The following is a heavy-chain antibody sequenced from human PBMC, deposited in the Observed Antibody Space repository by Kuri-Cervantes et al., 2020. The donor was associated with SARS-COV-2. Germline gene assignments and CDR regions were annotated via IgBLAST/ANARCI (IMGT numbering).Heavy chain of an antibody. D-gene: IGHD3-9*01. Sequence: SETLSLTCAVSGYSISSGYYWGWIRQPPGKGLEWIGSIYHSGSTYYNPSLKSRVTISVDTSKNQFSLKLSSVTAADTAVYYCAKAGGTIPPTADYWGQGTLVTVSS. V-gene: IGHV4-38-2*01. CDR3: AKAGGTIPPTADY. J-gene: IGHJ4*02. CDR1: GYSISSGYY. CDR2: IYHSGST.